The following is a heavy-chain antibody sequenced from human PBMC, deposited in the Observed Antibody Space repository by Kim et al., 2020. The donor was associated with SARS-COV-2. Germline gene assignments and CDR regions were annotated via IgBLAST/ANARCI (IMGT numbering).Heavy chain of an antibody. J-gene: IGHJ2*01. CDR2: RST. V-gene: IGHV4-34*01. Sequence: RSTNYSPSLKSRVTISVDTSKNQFSLKLSSVTAADTAVYYCARGRKIDLWGRGTLVTVSS. CDR3: ARGRKIDL.